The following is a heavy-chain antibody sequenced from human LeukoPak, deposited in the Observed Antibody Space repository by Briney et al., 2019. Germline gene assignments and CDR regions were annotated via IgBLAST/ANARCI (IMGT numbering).Heavy chain of an antibody. V-gene: IGHV3-11*04. D-gene: IGHD6-13*01. J-gene: IGHJ6*03. CDR1: GFTFSHYY. CDR3: ARIAQTSYYMDV. CDR2: ITSSGRTI. Sequence: PGGSLRLSCAASGFTFSHYYMSWIRQAPGKGLEWVSYITSSGRTIYYADSVKGRFTISRDNAKNSLYLQMNSLGAEDTAVYYCARIAQTSYYMDVWGKGTTATVSS.